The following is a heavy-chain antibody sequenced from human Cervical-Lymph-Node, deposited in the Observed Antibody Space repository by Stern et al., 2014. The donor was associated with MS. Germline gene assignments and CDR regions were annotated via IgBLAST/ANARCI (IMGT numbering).Heavy chain of an antibody. Sequence: QVQLVESGAEVKKPGSSVKVSCKASGDTFNNFDIGWVRQAPGQGPEWLGGITPLFGTANYAPRLQGRGTFTAAESTSTTYMELSRLRSEDTAIYYCARHQGGVAAFWGQGTLVTVSS. V-gene: IGHV1-69*01. CDR1: GDTFNNFD. J-gene: IGHJ4*02. CDR3: ARHQGGVAAF. CDR2: ITPLFGTA. D-gene: IGHD6-13*01.